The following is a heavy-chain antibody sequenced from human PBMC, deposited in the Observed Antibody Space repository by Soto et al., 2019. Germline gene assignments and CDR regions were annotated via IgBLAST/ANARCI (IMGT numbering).Heavy chain of an antibody. Sequence: QVQLVQSGAEVKKPGASVKVYCKASGYTFTSYGISWVRQAPGQGLEWMGWICAYNGNTNYAQKLQGRVTMTTDTSTSTAYMELRSLRSDDTAVYYCARDADGMTTVTTATGSTYYYYYGMDVWGQGTTVTVSS. CDR2: ICAYNGNT. V-gene: IGHV1-18*01. D-gene: IGHD4-17*01. J-gene: IGHJ6*02. CDR1: GYTFTSYG. CDR3: ARDADGMTTVTTATGSTYYYYYGMDV.